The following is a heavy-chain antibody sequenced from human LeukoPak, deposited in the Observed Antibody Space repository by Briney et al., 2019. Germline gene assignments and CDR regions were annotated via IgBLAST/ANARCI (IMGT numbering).Heavy chain of an antibody. V-gene: IGHV1-18*01. CDR1: GYTFTTYG. CDR2: ISAYNGDT. CDR3: ARVGRYSSTWPPEGDDAFDI. J-gene: IGHJ3*02. D-gene: IGHD6-13*01. Sequence: ASVKVSCKASGYTFTTYGITWVRQAPGQGLEWMGWISAYNGDTNYAQKVHGRVTMTTDTSTSTAYMELRSLRSDDTAVYLCARVGRYSSTWPPEGDDAFDIWGQGTMVTVSS.